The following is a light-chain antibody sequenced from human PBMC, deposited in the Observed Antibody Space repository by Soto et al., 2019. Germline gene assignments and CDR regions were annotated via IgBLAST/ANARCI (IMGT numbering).Light chain of an antibody. V-gene: IGKV3-20*01. CDR3: QQYVGLPIT. CDR2: GAS. Sequence: DIVVTQSPGTLSLSPEERATLSCRASQSVSNTYLAWYQQKPGQAPRLLIYGASSRATGIPDRFSGSGSGTDFTLTISRVAPEDFAVYYCQQYVGLPITFGQGTRLEI. J-gene: IGKJ5*01. CDR1: QSVSNTY.